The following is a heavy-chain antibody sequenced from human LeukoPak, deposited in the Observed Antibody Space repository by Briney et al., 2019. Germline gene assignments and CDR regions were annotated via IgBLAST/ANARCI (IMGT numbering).Heavy chain of an antibody. CDR2: ISGSGGST. CDR3: TRRTSVVPFDY. J-gene: IGHJ4*02. Sequence: PGGSLRLSCAASGFAFSSYAMSWVRQAPGKGLEWVSAISGSGGSTYYADSVKGRFTISRDNAKNTLYLQMNSLRAEDTAVYYCTRRTSVVPFDYWGQGTLVTVSS. V-gene: IGHV3-23*01. CDR1: GFAFSSYA. D-gene: IGHD2-2*01.